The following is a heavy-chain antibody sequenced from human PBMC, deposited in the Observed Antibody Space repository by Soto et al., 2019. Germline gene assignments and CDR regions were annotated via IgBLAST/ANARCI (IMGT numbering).Heavy chain of an antibody. J-gene: IGHJ6*02. Sequence: SEILSLACGVYGGSFRGYYWSWIRQPPGKGVEWIGEINHSGSTNYNPSLKSRVTISVDTPKNQFSLKLSSVTAADTAVYYCARGRVYYDILTRYNPPYYYYYCGMDVWGQGTTVTVSS. CDR1: GGSFRGYY. CDR2: INHSGST. V-gene: IGHV4-34*01. CDR3: ARGRVYYDILTRYNPPYYYYYCGMDV. D-gene: IGHD3-9*01.